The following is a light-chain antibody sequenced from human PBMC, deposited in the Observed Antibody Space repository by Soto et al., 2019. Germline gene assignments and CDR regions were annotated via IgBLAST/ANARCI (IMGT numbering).Light chain of an antibody. CDR3: QQYGRSSYT. J-gene: IGKJ2*01. Sequence: EIVLTQSPGTLSLSPGERATLSCRASQSISSSYLAWYQQKPGQAPRLLIFGASSRPTGIPDRFSGSGSGTDFTLTISRLEPEDFAVYFCQQYGRSSYTFGQGTTLEIK. CDR1: QSISSSY. CDR2: GAS. V-gene: IGKV3-20*01.